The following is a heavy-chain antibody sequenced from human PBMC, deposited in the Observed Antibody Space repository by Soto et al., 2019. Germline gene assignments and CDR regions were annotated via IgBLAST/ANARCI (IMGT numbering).Heavy chain of an antibody. Sequence: ASVKVSCKASGYTFTSYGISWVRQAPGQGLEWMGWISAYNGNTNYAQKLQGRVTMTTDTSTSTAYMELRSLRSDDTAVYYCARGGFRIVVVPAATSLDYYYYYMDVWGKGTTVTVSS. D-gene: IGHD2-2*01. CDR1: GYTFTSYG. CDR3: ARGGFRIVVVPAATSLDYYYYYMDV. CDR2: ISAYNGNT. V-gene: IGHV1-18*01. J-gene: IGHJ6*03.